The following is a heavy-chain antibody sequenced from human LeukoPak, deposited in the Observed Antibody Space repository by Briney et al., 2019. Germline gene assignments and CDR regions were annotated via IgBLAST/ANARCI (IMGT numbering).Heavy chain of an antibody. CDR2: ISSSSSYI. J-gene: IGHJ4*02. CDR1: GFTFSSYN. CDR3: ARGYSSSWYYFDY. V-gene: IGHV3-21*01. D-gene: IGHD6-13*01. Sequence: GSLRLSCAASGFTFSSYNMNWVRQAPGKGLEWVSPISSSSSYIYYADSVKGRFTISRDNAKNSLYLQMNSLRAEDTAVYYCARGYSSSWYYFDYWGQGTLVTVSS.